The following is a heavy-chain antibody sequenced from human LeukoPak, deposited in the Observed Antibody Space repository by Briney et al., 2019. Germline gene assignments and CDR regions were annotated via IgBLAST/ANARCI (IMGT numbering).Heavy chain of an antibody. CDR1: GASISSHY. CDR3: ARVYDYGKFDF. J-gene: IGHJ4*02. CDR2: IHYTGIT. V-gene: IGHV4-59*11. D-gene: IGHD4/OR15-4a*01. Sequence: SETLSLTCTVSGASISSHYWSWIRQPPGRGLEWIGYIHYTGITSFDPSLKSRLTMSIDTSKNQFSLNLNSVTAADTAVYYCARVYDYGKFDFWGPGAPLTVSS.